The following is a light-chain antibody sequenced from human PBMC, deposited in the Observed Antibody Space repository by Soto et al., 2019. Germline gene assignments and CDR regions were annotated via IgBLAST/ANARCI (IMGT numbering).Light chain of an antibody. Sequence: QSALTQPASLSGSPGQSITISCTGTSSDVGAYNYVSWYQHHPGKAPKLLIYDVTTRPSGVSNRFSGSKSGNTASLTISGLQAEDEADYYCNSYTTSSDTRSAFGTGTKVTVL. CDR2: DVT. V-gene: IGLV2-14*01. CDR1: SSDVGAYNY. J-gene: IGLJ1*01. CDR3: NSYTTSSDTRSA.